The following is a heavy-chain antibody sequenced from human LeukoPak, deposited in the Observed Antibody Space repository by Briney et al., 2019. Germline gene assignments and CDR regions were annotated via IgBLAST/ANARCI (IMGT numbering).Heavy chain of an antibody. CDR2: IYYSGST. J-gene: IGHJ4*02. D-gene: IGHD2-2*01. V-gene: IGHV4-30-4*08. Sequence: SETLSLTCTLSGGSISSGDYYWSWIRQPPGKGLEWIGYIYYSGSTYYNPSLKSRVTISVDTSKNQFSLKMSSVTAADTAVYYCARGAWGEDIVVVPAAIWEPLFDYWGQGTRVTVSS. CDR1: GGSISSGDYY. CDR3: ARGAWGEDIVVVPAAIWEPLFDY.